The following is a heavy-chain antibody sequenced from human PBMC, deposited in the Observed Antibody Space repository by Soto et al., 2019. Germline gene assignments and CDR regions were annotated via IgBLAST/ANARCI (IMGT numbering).Heavy chain of an antibody. CDR2: IIPIFGTA. J-gene: IGHJ6*02. Sequence: QVQLVQSGAEVKKPGSSVKVSCKASGGTFSSYAISWVRQAPGQGLEWMGGIIPIFGTANYAQKFQGRVTITADESTSTAYMELSSLRSEDTAVYYCARDYYGSGRGSSYYYDGMDVWGQGTTVTVSS. CDR3: ARDYYGSGRGSSYYYDGMDV. CDR1: GGTFSSYA. V-gene: IGHV1-69*12. D-gene: IGHD3-10*01.